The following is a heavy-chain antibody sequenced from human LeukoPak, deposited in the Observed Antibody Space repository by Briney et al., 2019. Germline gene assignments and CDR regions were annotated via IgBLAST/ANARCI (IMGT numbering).Heavy chain of an antibody. CDR3: ATGDYGDPRTFDY. CDR2: IYSGGST. D-gene: IGHD4-17*01. V-gene: IGHV3-66*01. CDR1: GFTVSSNY. Sequence: GGSLRLSCAASGFTVSSNYMSWVRQAPGKGLEWVSVIYSGGSTYYADSVKGRFTISRDNSKNTLYLQMNSLRAEDTAVYYCATGDYGDPRTFDYWGQGTLVTVSS. J-gene: IGHJ4*02.